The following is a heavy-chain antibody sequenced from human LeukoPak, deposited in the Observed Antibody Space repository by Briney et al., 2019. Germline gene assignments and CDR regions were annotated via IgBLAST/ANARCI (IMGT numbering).Heavy chain of an antibody. CDR3: ARNRGYGGYDSDY. CDR1: GFSFSDYY. V-gene: IGHV3-11*01. J-gene: IGHJ4*02. D-gene: IGHD5-12*01. CDR2: ISSSGTTI. Sequence: PGGSLGLSCAASGFSFSDYYMSWIRQAPGKGLEWVSYISSSGTTIHYADSVKGRFTISRDNAKNSLYLQMNSLRAEDTAVYYCARNRGYGGYDSDYWGQGTLVTVSS.